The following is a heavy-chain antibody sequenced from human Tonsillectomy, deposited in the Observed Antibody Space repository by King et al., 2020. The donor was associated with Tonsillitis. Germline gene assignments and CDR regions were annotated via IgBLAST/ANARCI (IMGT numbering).Heavy chain of an antibody. V-gene: IGHV4-30-4*07. CDR3: ARGVAYGDYPDY. Sequence: VQLQESGPGLVKPSQTLSLTCAVSGGSISSGGYSWCWIRQPPGEGLEWIGYIYYSGSTYYNPSLKRRVTISVDTSKNQFSLKLSSVTAADTAVYYCARGVAYGDYPDYWGQGTLVTVSS. D-gene: IGHD4-17*01. J-gene: IGHJ4*02. CDR2: IYYSGST. CDR1: GGSISSGGYS.